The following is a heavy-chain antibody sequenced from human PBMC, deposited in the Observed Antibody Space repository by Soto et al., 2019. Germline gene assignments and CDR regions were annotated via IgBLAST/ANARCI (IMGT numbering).Heavy chain of an antibody. V-gene: IGHV4-31*03. Sequence: QVQLQESGPGLVKPSQTLSLTCTVSVASISSGGYYWSWIRQHPGEGLEWIGYIYYSGSTSYNPSLKSRVTISVDPSKNQFSLKLSAVTDADTAVYYCARESKYDTSGYPPWFAPWGQGTLVTVSS. CDR1: VASISSGGYY. CDR2: IYYSGST. CDR3: ARESKYDTSGYPPWFAP. D-gene: IGHD3-22*01. J-gene: IGHJ5*02.